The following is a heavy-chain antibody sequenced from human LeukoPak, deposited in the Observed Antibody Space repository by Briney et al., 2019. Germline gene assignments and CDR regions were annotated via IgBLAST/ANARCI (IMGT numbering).Heavy chain of an antibody. J-gene: IGHJ4*02. CDR2: ISSSSYI. Sequence: GGSLRLSCAASGFTFSSYSMNWVRQAPGKGLEWVSSISSSSYIYYADSEKGRFTISRDNAKNSLYLQMNSLRAEDTAVYYCAKDLEDYYDSSGYYYDYWGQGTLVTVSS. V-gene: IGHV3-21*01. CDR1: GFTFSSYS. D-gene: IGHD3-22*01. CDR3: AKDLEDYYDSSGYYYDY.